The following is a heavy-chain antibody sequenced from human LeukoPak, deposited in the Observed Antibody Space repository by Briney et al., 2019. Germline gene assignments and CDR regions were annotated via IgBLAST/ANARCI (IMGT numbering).Heavy chain of an antibody. CDR3: ARGSNYYDSSGYPLVFDY. CDR1: GGSISNGGYY. CDR2: IHYSGST. Sequence: SETLSLTCTVSGGSISNGGYYWSWIRQHPGQGLEWIGYIHYSGSTYYNPSLKSRATISVDTSKNQLSLKLSSVTAADTAVYYCARGSNYYDSSGYPLVFDYWGQGTLVTVSS. V-gene: IGHV4-31*03. J-gene: IGHJ4*02. D-gene: IGHD3-22*01.